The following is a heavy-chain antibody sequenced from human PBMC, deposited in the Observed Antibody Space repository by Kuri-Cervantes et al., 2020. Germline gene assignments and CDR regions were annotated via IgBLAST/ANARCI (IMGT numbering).Heavy chain of an antibody. D-gene: IGHD3-22*01. CDR2: IYWDDDK. Sequence: SGPTLVKPTQTLTLTCTFSGFSLSTSGVGVGWIRQPPGKALEWLALIYWDDDKRYGPSLKSRLTITKDTSKNQVVLTMTNMDPVDTATYYCARTFSGYTHYYFDYWGQGALVTVSS. V-gene: IGHV2-5*05. CDR1: GFSLSTSGVG. J-gene: IGHJ4*02. CDR3: ARTFSGYTHYYFDY.